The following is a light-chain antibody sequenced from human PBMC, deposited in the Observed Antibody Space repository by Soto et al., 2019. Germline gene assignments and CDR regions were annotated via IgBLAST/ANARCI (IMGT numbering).Light chain of an antibody. V-gene: IGLV1-44*01. CDR1: NSNIGSNT. CDR3: AAWDDSLNGPV. Sequence: QSVLTQPASASGTPGQRVTISCSGSNSNIGSNTVNWYQHLPGTAPKLLIYSNNQRPSGVPDRFSGSGSGTSASLAISGLQSEDEASYYCAAWDDSLNGPVFGGGTKRTVL. CDR2: SNN. J-gene: IGLJ2*01.